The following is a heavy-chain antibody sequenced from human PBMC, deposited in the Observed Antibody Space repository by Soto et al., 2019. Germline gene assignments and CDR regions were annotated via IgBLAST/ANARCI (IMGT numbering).Heavy chain of an antibody. J-gene: IGHJ6*02. Sequence: SVKVSCKASGGTFSSYAISWVRQAPGQGLEWMGGIIPIFGTANYAQKFQGRVTITADESTSTAYMELSSLRSEDTAVYYCARGGVPVLRYYYYYGLDVPGQGTTVSVS. CDR2: IIPIFGTA. CDR1: GGTFSSYA. V-gene: IGHV1-69*13. D-gene: IGHD2-15*01. CDR3: ARGGVPVLRYYYYYGLDV.